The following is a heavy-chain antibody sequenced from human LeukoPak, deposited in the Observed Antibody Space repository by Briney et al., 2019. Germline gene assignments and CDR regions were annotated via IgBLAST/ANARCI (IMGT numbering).Heavy chain of an antibody. V-gene: IGHV3-21*06. CDR2: IGSRSTSI. Sequence: KPGGSLRLSCAASGFTFTTYSMNWVRQAPGKGLEWLSSIGSRSTSIYYADSVKGRFTISRDNAKNSLYLQMNGLRAEDTAVYYCARESGSGSYYEGFDYWGQGTLVTVSS. J-gene: IGHJ4*02. CDR1: GFTFTTYS. D-gene: IGHD1-26*01. CDR3: ARESGSGSYYEGFDY.